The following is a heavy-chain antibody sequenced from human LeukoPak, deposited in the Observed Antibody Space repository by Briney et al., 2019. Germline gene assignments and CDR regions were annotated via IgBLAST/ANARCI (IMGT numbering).Heavy chain of an antibody. J-gene: IGHJ4*02. CDR2: IKQDGSEK. Sequence: GGSLRLSCAASGFTFSSYWMSWVRQAPGKGLEWVANIKQDGSEKYYVDSVKGRFTISRDNAKNSLYLQMNSLRAEDTAVYYCARVTKYYYGSGSYNPYYFDYWGQGTLVTVSS. V-gene: IGHV3-7*01. CDR1: GFTFSSYW. CDR3: ARVTKYYYGSGSYNPYYFDY. D-gene: IGHD3-10*01.